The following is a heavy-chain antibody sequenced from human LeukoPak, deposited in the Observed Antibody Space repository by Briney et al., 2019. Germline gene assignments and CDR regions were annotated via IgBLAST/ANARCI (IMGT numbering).Heavy chain of an antibody. CDR2: INTKTGNP. V-gene: IGHV7-4-1*02. CDR3: ARGIGIGTVLMVHRNMDV. J-gene: IGHJ6*03. D-gene: IGHD2-8*01. Sequence: ASVKVSCKASGYTFTRYAMNWVRQAPGQGLEWVGWINTKTGNPTYAQGFTGRFVFSLDTSVTTAYLQISSLKHDDTAVYYCARGIGIGTVLMVHRNMDVWGKGTTVTVSS. CDR1: GYTFTRYA.